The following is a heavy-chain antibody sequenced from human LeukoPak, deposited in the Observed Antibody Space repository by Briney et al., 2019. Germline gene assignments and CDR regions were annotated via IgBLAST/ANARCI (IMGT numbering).Heavy chain of an antibody. V-gene: IGHV3-30-3*01. D-gene: IGHD2-15*01. CDR3: ARDRGYCSGGSCPLDY. J-gene: IGHJ4*02. Sequence: GGSLRLSCAASGFTFTNYAIHWVRQAPGKGLEWVALMSYDGSIKYYADSVKGRFTISRDNSKNTLYLQMNSLRAEDTAVYYCARDRGYCSGGSCPLDYWGQGTLVTVSS. CDR1: GFTFTNYA. CDR2: MSYDGSIK.